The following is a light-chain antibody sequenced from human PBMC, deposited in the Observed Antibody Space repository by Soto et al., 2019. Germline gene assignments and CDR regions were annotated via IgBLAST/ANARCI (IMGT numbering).Light chain of an antibody. Sequence: NELTQSPSSLSASVGDRVTITCQASHDIRNDLNWYQQKSGKAPKLLIHAASTLEAGVPSRFSGSGSGTDFTFTISSLQPEDIATYYCQQYDNLPITFGQGTRLEI. CDR3: QQYDNLPIT. V-gene: IGKV1-33*01. CDR2: AAS. J-gene: IGKJ5*01. CDR1: HDIRND.